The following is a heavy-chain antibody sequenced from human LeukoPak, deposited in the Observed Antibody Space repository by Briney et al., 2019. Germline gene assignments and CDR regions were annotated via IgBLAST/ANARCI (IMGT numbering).Heavy chain of an antibody. CDR3: ARGRPYCSSTSCYAGGNDY. J-gene: IGHJ4*02. V-gene: IGHV4-34*01. CDR1: GGSFRGYY. D-gene: IGHD2-2*01. CDR2: INHSGST. Sequence: SETLSLTCAVYGGSFRGYYWSWIRQPPGKGLEWIGEINHSGSTNYNPSLKSRVTISVDTSKNQFSLKLSSVTAADTAVYYCARGRPYCSSTSCYAGGNDYWGQGTLVTVSP.